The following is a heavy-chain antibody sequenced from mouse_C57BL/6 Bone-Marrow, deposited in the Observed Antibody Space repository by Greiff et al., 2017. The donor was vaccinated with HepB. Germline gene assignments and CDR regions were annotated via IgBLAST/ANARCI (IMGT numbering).Heavy chain of an antibody. CDR3: AIQLRLRY. V-gene: IGHV5-6*01. J-gene: IGHJ2*01. Sequence: EVKLMESGGDLVKPGGSLKLSCAASGFTFSSYGMSWVRQTPDKRLEWVATISSGGSYTYCPDSVKGRFTISRDNAKNTLYLQMSSLKSEDTAMYYCAIQLRLRYWGQGTTLTVSS. CDR1: GFTFSSYG. D-gene: IGHD3-2*02. CDR2: ISSGGSYT.